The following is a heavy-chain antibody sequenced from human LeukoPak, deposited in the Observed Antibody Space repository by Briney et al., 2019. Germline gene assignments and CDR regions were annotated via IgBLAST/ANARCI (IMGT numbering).Heavy chain of an antibody. CDR2: INHSGST. CDR3: ARGSYQSPRYWSSTSCYYYGMDV. D-gene: IGHD2-2*01. CDR1: GGSFSGYY. V-gene: IGHV4-34*01. J-gene: IGHJ6*04. Sequence: SETLSLTCAVYGGSFSGYYWSWIRQPPGKGLEWIGEINHSGSTNYNPSLKSRVTISVDTSKNQFSLKLSSVTAADTAVYYCARGSYQSPRYWSSTSCYYYGMDVWGKGTTVTVSS.